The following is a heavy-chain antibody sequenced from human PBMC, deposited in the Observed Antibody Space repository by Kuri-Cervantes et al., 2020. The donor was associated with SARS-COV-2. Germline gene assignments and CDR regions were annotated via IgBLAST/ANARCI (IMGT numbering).Heavy chain of an antibody. CDR3: ARGRCSSTSCRVGRGAFDI. CDR1: GFTFNNYA. D-gene: IGHD2-2*01. CDR2: ISYDGSNK. Sequence: GGSLRLSCAASGFTFNNYAMHWVRQTPGEGLEWVAVISYDGSNKYYADSVKGRFTISRDNSKNTLYLQMNSLRAEDTAVYYCARGRCSSTSCRVGRGAFDIWGQGTMVTVSS. J-gene: IGHJ3*02. V-gene: IGHV3-30-3*01.